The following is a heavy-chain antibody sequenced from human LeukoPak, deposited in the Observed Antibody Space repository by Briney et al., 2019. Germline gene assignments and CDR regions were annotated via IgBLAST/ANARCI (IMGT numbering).Heavy chain of an antibody. CDR2: INHSGST. CDR3: ARSLRWLQIKGYFDY. V-gene: IGHV4-34*01. Sequence: PSETLSLTCAVYGGSFSGYYWSWIRQPPGKGLEWIGEINHSGSTNYNPSLKSRVTISVDTSKNQFSLKLSSVTAADTAVYYCARSLRWLQIKGYFDYWGHGTLVTVSS. CDR1: GGSFSGYY. J-gene: IGHJ4*01. D-gene: IGHD5-24*01.